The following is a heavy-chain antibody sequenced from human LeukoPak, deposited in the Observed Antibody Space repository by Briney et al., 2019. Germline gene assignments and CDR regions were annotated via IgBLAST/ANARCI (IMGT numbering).Heavy chain of an antibody. V-gene: IGHV3-9*01. J-gene: IGHJ4*02. D-gene: IGHD2-2*01. CDR2: ISWNSGSI. CDR1: GFTFDDYA. CDR3: ARDLLGYCSSTSCYLFDY. Sequence: ALRLSCAASGFTFDDYAMHWVRQAPGKGLEWVSGISWNSGSIGYADSVKGRFTISRDNAKNSLYLQMNSLRAEDTAVYYCARDLLGYCSSTSCYLFDYWGQGTLVTVSS.